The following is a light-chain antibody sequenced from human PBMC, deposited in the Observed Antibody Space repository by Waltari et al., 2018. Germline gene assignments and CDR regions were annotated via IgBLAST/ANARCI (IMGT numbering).Light chain of an antibody. CDR2: GTS. V-gene: IGKV3-15*01. Sequence: EIVMTQSPDTLSVSPGESATLSCRASQSVNDNLAWYQQKPGQAPGLLLYGTSTRATGIPARVSGSGSGTEFTLTISSLQSEDFAVYYCQHYNKWPPWTFGQGTKVEIK. J-gene: IGKJ1*01. CDR3: QHYNKWPPWT. CDR1: QSVNDN.